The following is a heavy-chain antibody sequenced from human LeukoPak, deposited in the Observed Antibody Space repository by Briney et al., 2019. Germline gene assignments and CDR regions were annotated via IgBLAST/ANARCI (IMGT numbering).Heavy chain of an antibody. Sequence: GGSLRLSCAASGFTFSNHWMHWVRQAPGKGLVWVSRIKTDGTYASYAESVKGRFTVSRDNAKNTLYLQMNSLRAEDTAVYYCVRWQDIWGQGTMVTVSS. V-gene: IGHV3-74*01. CDR1: GFTFSNHW. J-gene: IGHJ3*02. CDR2: IKTDGTYA. CDR3: VRWQDI.